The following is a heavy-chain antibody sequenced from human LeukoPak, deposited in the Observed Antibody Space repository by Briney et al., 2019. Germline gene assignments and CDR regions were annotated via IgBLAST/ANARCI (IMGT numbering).Heavy chain of an antibody. J-gene: IGHJ5*02. D-gene: IGHD6-13*01. V-gene: IGHV1-18*01. CDR1: GYTFTSYG. CDR3: AREIAAAGQSDP. CDR2: ISAYNGNT. Sequence: ASVKVSCKASGYTFTSYGISWVRQAPGQGLEWMGWISAYNGNTNYAQKLQGRVTMTTDTSTSTAYMELRSLRPDDTAVYYCAREIAAAGQSDPWGQGTLVTVSS.